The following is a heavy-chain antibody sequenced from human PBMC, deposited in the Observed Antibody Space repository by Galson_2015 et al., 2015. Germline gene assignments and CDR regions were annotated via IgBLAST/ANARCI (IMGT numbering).Heavy chain of an antibody. CDR3: ARRYYDSWSGWEDY. D-gene: IGHD3-3*01. CDR1: GYTFTSYD. CDR2: MNPNSGNT. Sequence: SVKVSCKASGYTFTSYDINWVRQATGQGLEWIGWMNPNSGNTGYAQKFQGRVTMTRNTSISTAYMELSSLRSEDTAVYYCARRYYDSWSGWEDYWGQGTLVTVSS. V-gene: IGHV1-8*01. J-gene: IGHJ4*02.